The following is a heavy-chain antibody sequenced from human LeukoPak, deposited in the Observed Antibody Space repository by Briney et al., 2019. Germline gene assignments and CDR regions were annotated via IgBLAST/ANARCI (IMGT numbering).Heavy chain of an antibody. V-gene: IGHV3-21*01. CDR3: ATDLGDYYDSSGYYVAP. Sequence: GGSLRLSCAASGFTFSSYSMNWVRQAPGKGLVWVSSISSSSSYIYYADSVKGRFTISRDNAKNSLYLQMNSLRAEDTAVYYCATDLGDYYDSSGYYVAPWGQGTLVTVSS. J-gene: IGHJ5*02. CDR1: GFTFSSYS. D-gene: IGHD3-22*01. CDR2: ISSSSSYI.